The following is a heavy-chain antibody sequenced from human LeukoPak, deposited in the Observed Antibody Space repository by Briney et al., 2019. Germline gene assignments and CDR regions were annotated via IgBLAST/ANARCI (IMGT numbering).Heavy chain of an antibody. CDR3: ARDYYYDSSGFHSYDAFDI. Sequence: GGSLRLSCAASGFTFSSYWMSWVRQAPGKGLEWVANIKQDGSEKYYVDSVKGRFTISRDNAKNSLYLQMNSLRAEDTAVYYCARDYYYDSSGFHSYDAFDIWGQGTMVTVSS. V-gene: IGHV3-7*01. D-gene: IGHD3-22*01. CDR1: GFTFSSYW. J-gene: IGHJ3*02. CDR2: IKQDGSEK.